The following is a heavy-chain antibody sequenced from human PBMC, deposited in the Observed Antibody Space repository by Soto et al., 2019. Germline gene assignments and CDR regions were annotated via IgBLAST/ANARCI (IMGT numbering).Heavy chain of an antibody. D-gene: IGHD3-22*01. CDR2: ISSSSSYI. CDR3: AGSNYYNSSGYPAY. J-gene: IGHJ4*02. V-gene: IGHV3-21*01. Sequence: PGKGLEWVSSISSSSSYIYYADSVKGRFTISRDNAKNSLYLQMNSLRAEDTAVYYCAGSNYYNSSGYPAYWGQGTLVSVSS.